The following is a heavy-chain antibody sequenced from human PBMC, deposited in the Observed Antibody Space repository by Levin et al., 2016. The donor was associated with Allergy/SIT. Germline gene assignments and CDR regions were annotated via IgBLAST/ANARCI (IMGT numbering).Heavy chain of an antibody. Sequence: SETLSLTCTVSGGSVSSGSHFWSWIRQTPGKGLEWIGYMISSGSTDYNPSLKSRVTISRDTSKNQFSMRLNSVTAADTAVYFCARGHLGLEKWGQGTVVIVSS. D-gene: IGHD5-24*01. CDR3: ARGHLGLEK. CDR1: GGSVSSGSHF. CDR2: MISSGST. J-gene: IGHJ4*02. V-gene: IGHV4-61*01.